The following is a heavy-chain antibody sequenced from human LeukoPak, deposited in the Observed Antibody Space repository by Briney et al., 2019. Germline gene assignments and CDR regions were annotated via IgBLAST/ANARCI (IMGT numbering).Heavy chain of an antibody. Sequence: PETLSLTCAVYGGSFSGYYWSWIRQPPGKGLEWIGEINHSGSTNYNPSLKSRVTISVDTSKNQFSLKLSSVTAADTAVYHCARGLVIGHTFDYWGQGNLVTVSS. CDR1: GGSFSGYY. D-gene: IGHD3-9*01. V-gene: IGHV4-34*01. CDR3: ARGLVIGHTFDY. J-gene: IGHJ4*02. CDR2: INHSGST.